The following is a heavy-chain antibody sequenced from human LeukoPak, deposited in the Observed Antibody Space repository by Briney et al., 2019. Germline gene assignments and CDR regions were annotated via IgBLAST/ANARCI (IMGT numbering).Heavy chain of an antibody. J-gene: IGHJ5*02. CDR1: GFTVSSNS. CDR2: IYSAGST. Sequence: GGSLRLSCTVSGFTVSSNSMSWVRQAPGKGLEWVSFIYSAGSTHYSDSVKGRFTISRENAKNSLYLQMNSLRAGDTAVYYCTRKQKVYQCLVPYNWFDPWGQGTLVTVSS. V-gene: IGHV3-53*01. CDR3: TRKQKVYQCLVPYNWFDP. D-gene: IGHD6-19*01.